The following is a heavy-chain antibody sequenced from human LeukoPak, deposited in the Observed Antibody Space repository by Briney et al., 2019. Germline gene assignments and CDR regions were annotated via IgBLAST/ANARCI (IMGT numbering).Heavy chain of an antibody. CDR1: GFTFDDYA. J-gene: IGHJ6*02. D-gene: IGHD6-13*01. V-gene: IGHV3-9*01. CDR3: AKDISGYSSSWYIYYYYGMDV. Sequence: GGPLRLSCAASGFTFDDYAMHWVRQAPGKGLEWVSGISWNSGSIGYADSVKGRFTISRDNAKNSLYLQMNSLRAEDTALYYCAKDISGYSSSWYIYYYYGMDVWGQGTTVTVSS. CDR2: ISWNSGSI.